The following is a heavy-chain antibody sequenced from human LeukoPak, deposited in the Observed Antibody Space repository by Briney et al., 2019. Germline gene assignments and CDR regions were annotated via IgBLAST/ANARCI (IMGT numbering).Heavy chain of an antibody. CDR3: ARHPFQYPFDH. CDR2: IYHSGHT. J-gene: IGHJ5*02. V-gene: IGHV4-59*08. D-gene: IGHD2/OR15-2a*01. CDR1: GASVSSDY. Sequence: SETLSLTCTVSGASVSSDYWSWIRQSPGKGLEWIGYIYHSGHTMSNPSLKSRVSLSLDTSNNQFSLKLSSVTAADAAVYYCARHPFQYPFDHWGQGTVVSVSS.